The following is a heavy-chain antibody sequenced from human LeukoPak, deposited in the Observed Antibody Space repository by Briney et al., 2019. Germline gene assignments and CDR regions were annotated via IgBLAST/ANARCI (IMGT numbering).Heavy chain of an antibody. CDR1: GYTFTSYY. CDR2: INPSGGST. D-gene: IGHD3-3*01. J-gene: IGHJ5*02. Sequence: GASVKVSCKASGYTFTSYYMHWVRQAPGQGLEWMGIINPSGGSTSYAQKFQGRVTMTRDTSTSTVYMELSSLRSEDTAVYYCARCFHDFWSGYVNWFDPWGQGTLVTVSS. V-gene: IGHV1-46*01. CDR3: ARCFHDFWSGYVNWFDP.